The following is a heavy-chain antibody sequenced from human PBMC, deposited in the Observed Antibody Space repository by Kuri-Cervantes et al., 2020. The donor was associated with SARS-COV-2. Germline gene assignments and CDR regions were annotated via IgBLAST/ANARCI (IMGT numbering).Heavy chain of an antibody. D-gene: IGHD3-9*01. Sequence: GESLKISCAASGFTFSSYWMSWVRQAPGKGLEWVANIKQDGSEKYYVDSVKGRFTIFRDNARNSLYLQMNSLRAEDTAVYYCAKDKSVNFAKNYFDYWGQGTLVTVSS. CDR2: IKQDGSEK. J-gene: IGHJ4*02. CDR3: AKDKSVNFAKNYFDY. CDR1: GFTFSSYW. V-gene: IGHV3-7*01.